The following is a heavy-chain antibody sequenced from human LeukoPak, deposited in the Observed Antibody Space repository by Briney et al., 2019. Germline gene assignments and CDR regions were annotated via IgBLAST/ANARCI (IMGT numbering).Heavy chain of an antibody. CDR1: GDSVSINSGA. J-gene: IGHJ3*02. V-gene: IGHV6-1*01. CDR2: TYYRSKGYN. CDR3: ASDQGLNLDAFDI. D-gene: IGHD3/OR15-3a*01. Sequence: SQTLSLTFALSGDSVSINSGAWNWLRQSPSRGLEWLGSTYYRSKGYNDYAVSVKSRITIMPDTSKNQFSLQLNSVTPEDTAVYYCASDQGLNLDAFDIWGQGTMVTVSS.